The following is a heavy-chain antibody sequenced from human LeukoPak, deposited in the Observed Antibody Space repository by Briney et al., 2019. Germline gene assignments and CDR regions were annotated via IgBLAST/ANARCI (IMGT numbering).Heavy chain of an antibody. CDR1: GFTFSNYG. CDR2: ISSSSSYI. Sequence: GGSLRLSCAASGFTFSNYGMNWVRQAPGKGLEWVSSISSSSSYIFYAASVKGRFTISRDNAKNSLYLQMNSLRAEDTAVYYCAGGTYYDILTGRSDFDYWGQGTLVTVSS. D-gene: IGHD3-9*01. CDR3: AGGTYYDILTGRSDFDY. J-gene: IGHJ4*02. V-gene: IGHV3-21*01.